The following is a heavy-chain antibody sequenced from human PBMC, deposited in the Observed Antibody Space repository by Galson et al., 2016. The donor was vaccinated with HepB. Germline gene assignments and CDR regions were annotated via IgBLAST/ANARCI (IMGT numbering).Heavy chain of an antibody. V-gene: IGHV1-2*06. CDR2: INPNSGGT. Sequence: SVKVSCKASGNTFTGYYVHWVRQAPGQGLEWMGRINPNSGGTNFAQQFQGRVTMTRDTSISTAYMEVRGLTSDDTAVYYCAREGTPTSGTGGEWFDPWGQGTLVTVSS. J-gene: IGHJ5*02. CDR3: AREGTPTSGTGGEWFDP. D-gene: IGHD3-10*01. CDR1: GNTFTGYY.